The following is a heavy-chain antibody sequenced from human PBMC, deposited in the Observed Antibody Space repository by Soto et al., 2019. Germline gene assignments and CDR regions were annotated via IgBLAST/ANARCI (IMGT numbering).Heavy chain of an antibody. V-gene: IGHV4-59*08. CDR2: IYYSGST. CDR3: AGSTYCSGGSCYPGYADY. Sequence: LSLTCTVSGGSISSYYWSWIRQPPGKGLEWIGYIYYSGSTNYNPSLKSRVTISVETSKNQFSLKLSSVTAADTAVYYCAGSTYCSGGSCYPGYADYWGQGTLVTVSS. D-gene: IGHD2-15*01. CDR1: GGSISSYY. J-gene: IGHJ4*02.